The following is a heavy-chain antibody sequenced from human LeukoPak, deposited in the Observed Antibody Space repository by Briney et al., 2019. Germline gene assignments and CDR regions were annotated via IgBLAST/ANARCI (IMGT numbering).Heavy chain of an antibody. CDR1: GFTFSSYA. D-gene: IGHD3-22*01. J-gene: IGHJ4*02. Sequence: GGSLRLSRAASGFTFSSYAMHWVRQAPGKGLEWVAVISYDGSNKYYADSVKGRFTISRDNSKNTLYLQMNSLRAEDTAVYYCARVSNRPKYDSSGYYPGDYWGQGTLVTVSS. CDR2: ISYDGSNK. V-gene: IGHV3-30-3*01. CDR3: ARVSNRPKYDSSGYYPGDY.